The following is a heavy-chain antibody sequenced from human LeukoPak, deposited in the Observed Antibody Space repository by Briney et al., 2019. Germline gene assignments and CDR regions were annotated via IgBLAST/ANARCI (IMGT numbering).Heavy chain of an antibody. CDR2: ISYDGSNK. Sequence: GGSLRLSCVASGFTFSSCAMHWVRKAPGKGLDWVTLISYDGSNKYYADSVKGRFTISRDNSKNTLYLQMNSLRAEDTAVYYCARVRWYGRYYDSSGQAPLWGQGTLVTVSS. V-gene: IGHV3-30-3*01. CDR3: ARVRWYGRYYDSSGQAPL. CDR1: GFTFSSCA. D-gene: IGHD3-22*01. J-gene: IGHJ4*02.